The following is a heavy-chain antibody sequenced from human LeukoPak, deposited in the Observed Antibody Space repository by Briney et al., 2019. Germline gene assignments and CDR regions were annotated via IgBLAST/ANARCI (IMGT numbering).Heavy chain of an antibody. CDR1: GGTFTSYT. CDR3: ARELIVVVPAARDAFDI. V-gene: IGHV1-69*04. J-gene: IGHJ3*02. Sequence: SVKVSCKASGGTFTSYTISWVRQAPGQGLEWMGRIIPILGIANYAQKFQGRVTITADKSTSTAYMELSSLRSEDTAVYYCARELIVVVPAARDAFDIWGQGTMVTVSS. CDR2: IIPILGIA. D-gene: IGHD2-2*01.